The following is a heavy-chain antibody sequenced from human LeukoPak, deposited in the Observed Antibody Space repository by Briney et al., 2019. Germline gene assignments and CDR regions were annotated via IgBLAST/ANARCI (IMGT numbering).Heavy chain of an antibody. D-gene: IGHD3-3*01. J-gene: IGHJ3*02. CDR1: GGSIGSYY. Sequence: SETLSLTCTVSGGSIGSYYWNWIRQPPGKGLEWIGYIYYSGTTNYNPSLKSRVTMSLDTSKNQFSLKLSSVTAADTAVYYCARVYPISADAFDIWGQGTMVTVSS. V-gene: IGHV4-59*01. CDR2: IYYSGTT. CDR3: ARVYPISADAFDI.